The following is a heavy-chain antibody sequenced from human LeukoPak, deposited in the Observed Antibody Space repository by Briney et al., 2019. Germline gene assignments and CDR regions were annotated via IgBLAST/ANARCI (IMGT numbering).Heavy chain of an antibody. V-gene: IGHV1-69*05. Sequence: VASVKVSCKASGGTFSSYAISWVRQAPGQGLEWMGGIIPIFGTANYGQKFQGRVTITTDESTSTAYMELSSLRSEDTAVYYCARSLPGGNGAFDIWGQGTMVTVSS. D-gene: IGHD4-23*01. CDR1: GGTFSSYA. CDR3: ARSLPGGNGAFDI. J-gene: IGHJ3*02. CDR2: IIPIFGTA.